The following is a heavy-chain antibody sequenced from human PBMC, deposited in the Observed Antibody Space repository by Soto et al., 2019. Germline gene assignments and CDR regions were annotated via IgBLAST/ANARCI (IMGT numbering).Heavy chain of an antibody. CDR3: ARHGYNAFTIDY. CDR1: GGSISSSSYY. J-gene: IGHJ4*02. V-gene: IGHV4-39*01. Sequence: PSETLSLTCTVSGGSISSSSYYWGWIRQPPGKGLEWIGSIYYSGSTDYNPSLKSRVTISVDTSKNQFSLKLSSVTAADTAVYYCARHGYNAFTIDYWGQGTLVTVSS. CDR2: IYYSGST. D-gene: IGHD5-12*01.